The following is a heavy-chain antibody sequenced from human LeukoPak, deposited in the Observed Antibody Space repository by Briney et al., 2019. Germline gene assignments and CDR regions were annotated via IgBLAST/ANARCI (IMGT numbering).Heavy chain of an antibody. Sequence: GGSLRLSCAASGFTFSSYSMNWVRQAPGKGLECVSSISSSSSYIYYADSVKGRFTNSRDNAKNSLYLQMNSLRAEDTAVYYCASGTGNFDYWGQGTLVTVSS. V-gene: IGHV3-21*01. CDR1: GFTFSSYS. J-gene: IGHJ4*02. D-gene: IGHD1-7*01. CDR3: ASGTGNFDY. CDR2: ISSSSSYI.